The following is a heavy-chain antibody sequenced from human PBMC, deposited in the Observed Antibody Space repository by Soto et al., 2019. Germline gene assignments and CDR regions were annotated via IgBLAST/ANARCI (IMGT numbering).Heavy chain of an antibody. CDR3: ARGYSGYGLRASSRSRYFDY. CDR2: INHSGST. CDR1: GGSFSGYY. J-gene: IGHJ4*02. V-gene: IGHV4-34*01. D-gene: IGHD5-12*01. Sequence: QVQLQQWGAGLLKPSETLSLTCAVYGGSFSGYYWSWIRQPPGKGLEWIGEINHSGSTNYNPSLKSRVTISVDTSKNQFSLKLSSVTAADTAVYYCARGYSGYGLRASSRSRYFDYWGQGTLVTVSS.